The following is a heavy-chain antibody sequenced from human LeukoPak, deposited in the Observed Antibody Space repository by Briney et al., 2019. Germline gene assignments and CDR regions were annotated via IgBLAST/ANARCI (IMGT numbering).Heavy chain of an antibody. V-gene: IGHV3-48*04. CDR2: ISGSGRTI. J-gene: IGHJ4*02. CDR1: GFTFSSYW. CDR3: ARLDASGLDY. Sequence: PGGSLRLSCAASGFTFSSYWMHWVRQAPGKGLEWVSYISGSGRTIYYANSVKGRFTISRDNAKNSLYLQMNSLRADDTAVYYCARLDASGLDYWGQGTLVTVSS. D-gene: IGHD6-19*01.